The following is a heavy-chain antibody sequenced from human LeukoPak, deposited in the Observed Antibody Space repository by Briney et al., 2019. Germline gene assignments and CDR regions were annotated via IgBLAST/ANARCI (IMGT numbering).Heavy chain of an antibody. Sequence: SETLSLTCTVSGGSISSRTYYWGWIRQPPGKGLEWMGSIYYTGSTFYNPSLKSRVTISVDTSKNQFSMKLSSVTAADAAVYFCAREWTTWGAFDIWGQGTMVTVSS. CDR1: GGSISSRTYY. CDR3: AREWTTWGAFDI. J-gene: IGHJ3*02. D-gene: IGHD2/OR15-2a*01. CDR2: IYYTGST. V-gene: IGHV4-39*07.